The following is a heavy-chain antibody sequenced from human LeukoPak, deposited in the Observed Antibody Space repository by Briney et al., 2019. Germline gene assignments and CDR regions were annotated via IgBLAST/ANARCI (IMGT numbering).Heavy chain of an antibody. CDR1: GYTFTSYD. D-gene: IGHD3-22*01. J-gene: IGHJ6*02. V-gene: IGHV1-8*01. CDR2: MNPNSGNT. Sequence: GASVKVSCKASGYTFTSYDINWVRQATGQGLEWMGWMNPNSGNTGYAQKFQGRVTMTRNTSISTAYMELSSLRSEDTAVYYCARAIYDSSGYYFYYYGMDVWGQGTTVTASS. CDR3: ARAIYDSSGYYFYYYGMDV.